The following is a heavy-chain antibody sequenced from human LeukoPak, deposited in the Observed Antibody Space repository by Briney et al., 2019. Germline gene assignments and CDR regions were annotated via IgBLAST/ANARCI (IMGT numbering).Heavy chain of an antibody. CDR1: GGSFSGYY. CDR2: INHSGST. V-gene: IGHV4-34*01. D-gene: IGHD3-3*01. Sequence: SETLSLTCAVYGGSFSGYYWSWIRQPPGKGLEWIGEINHSGSTNYNPSLKSRVTISVDTSKNQFSLKLSSVTAADTAVYYCARARDRNYDFWSGYYRTHFDYWGQRTLVTVSS. J-gene: IGHJ4*02. CDR3: ARARDRNYDFWSGYYRTHFDY.